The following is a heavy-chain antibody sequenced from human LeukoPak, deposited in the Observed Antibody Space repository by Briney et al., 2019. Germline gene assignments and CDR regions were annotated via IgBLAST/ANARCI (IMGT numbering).Heavy chain of an antibody. CDR2: ISWNSGSI. CDR3: AKGGGVTANDY. D-gene: IGHD3-16*01. V-gene: IGHV3-9*01. J-gene: IGHJ4*02. CDR1: GFTFDDYA. Sequence: PGGSLRLSCAASGFTFDDYAMHWVRQAPGKGLEWVSGISWNSGSIGYADSVKGRFTISRDNFKNTLYLQMNSLRAEDTAVYYCAKGGGVTANDYWGQGTLVTVSS.